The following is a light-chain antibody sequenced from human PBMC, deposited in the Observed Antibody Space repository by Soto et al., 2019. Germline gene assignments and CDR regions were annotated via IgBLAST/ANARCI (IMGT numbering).Light chain of an antibody. J-gene: IGLJ1*01. CDR2: DVS. Sequence: QSALTQPASVSGSPGKSITISCTGTSSDVGGYNYVSWYQQHPGKAPKLMIYDVSNRPSGVSNRFSGSKSGNTASLTISGLQAEDEADYYCSSYTSSILYVFGTGTKVTVL. V-gene: IGLV2-14*01. CDR3: SSYTSSILYV. CDR1: SSDVGGYNY.